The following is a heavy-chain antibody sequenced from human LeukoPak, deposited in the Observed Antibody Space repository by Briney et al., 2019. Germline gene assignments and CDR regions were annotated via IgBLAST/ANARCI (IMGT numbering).Heavy chain of an antibody. CDR3: ARDRAAGCSGGSCYHNWFDP. J-gene: IGHJ5*02. CDR1: GFAFSTYI. CDR2: LSSDSGYT. D-gene: IGHD2-15*01. V-gene: IGHV3-21*01. Sequence: GGSLRLSCAASGFAFSTYIMNWVRQAPGKGLEWVSFLSSDSGYTYYADSVRGRFTVSRDNAKNSLYLQMNSLRVEDTAVYYCARDRAAGCSGGSCYHNWFDPWGQGTLVTVSS.